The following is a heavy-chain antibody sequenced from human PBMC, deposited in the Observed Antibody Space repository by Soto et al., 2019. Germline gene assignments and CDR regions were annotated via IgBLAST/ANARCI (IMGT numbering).Heavy chain of an antibody. CDR2: IGGSDGPT. CDR1: GFTFTSFP. Sequence: EVQLLESGGGLVQPGGSLRLSCAASGFTFTSFPLNWVRQTPGKGLEWVSGIGGSDGPTYYADSVKGRFTISRDNSKNTLFLQMNSLRAEDTAVYYCAKGWGYSYGPYWYFDLWGRGTLVTVSS. V-gene: IGHV3-23*01. D-gene: IGHD5-18*01. J-gene: IGHJ2*01. CDR3: AKGWGYSYGPYWYFDL.